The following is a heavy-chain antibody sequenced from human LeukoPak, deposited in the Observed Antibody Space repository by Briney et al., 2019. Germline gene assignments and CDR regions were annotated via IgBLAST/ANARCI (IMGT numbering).Heavy chain of an antibody. D-gene: IGHD6-13*01. Sequence: GGSLRLSCAASGFTFSSYSMNWVRQAPGKGLGWVSSISSSSSYIYYADSVKGRFTISRDNAKNSLYLQMNSLRAEDTAVYYCAGDTAAESNLDYWGQGALVTVSS. CDR1: GFTFSSYS. CDR3: AGDTAAESNLDY. J-gene: IGHJ4*02. V-gene: IGHV3-21*01. CDR2: ISSSSSYI.